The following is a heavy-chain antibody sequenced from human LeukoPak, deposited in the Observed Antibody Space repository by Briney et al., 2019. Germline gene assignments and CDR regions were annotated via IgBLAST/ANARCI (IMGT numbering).Heavy chain of an antibody. D-gene: IGHD3-22*01. CDR2: ISYDGSNK. V-gene: IGHV3-30-3*01. CDR3: ARGVVITSGLDY. Sequence: GGSLRLSCAASGFNFSSCAMHWVRQAPGKGLEWVAVISYDGSNKYYADSVKGRFTISRDNSTNTLYLQMNSLRAEDTAVYYCARGVVITSGLDYWGPGTLVTVSS. CDR1: GFNFSSCA. J-gene: IGHJ4*02.